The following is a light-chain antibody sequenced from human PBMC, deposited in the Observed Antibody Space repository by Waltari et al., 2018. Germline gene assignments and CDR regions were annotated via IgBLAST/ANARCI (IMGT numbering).Light chain of an antibody. CDR2: EAS. Sequence: IVLTQSPSSLSLSPGDTATLSCRASQSVRRHLAWYQQKRGQTPRLRIYEASKRATGSPARFSGSGSGTDFTLTITSLEPEDFAVFFCQQRSNWPSFGPGTKVEIK. CDR3: QQRSNWPS. J-gene: IGKJ1*01. V-gene: IGKV3-11*01. CDR1: QSVRRH.